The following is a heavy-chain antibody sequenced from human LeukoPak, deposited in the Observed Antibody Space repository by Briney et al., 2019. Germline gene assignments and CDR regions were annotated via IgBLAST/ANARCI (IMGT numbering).Heavy chain of an antibody. CDR3: ARLRTPKTHISWFDP. V-gene: IGHV1-2*02. Sequence: ASVKVSCKASGYTFTGYYMHWVRQAPGQGLEWMGWINPNSGGTNYAQKFRGRVTMTRDTSISTAYMELSRLRSDDTAVYYCARLRTPKTHISWFDPWGQGTLVTVSS. CDR2: INPNSGGT. D-gene: IGHD2-2*01. J-gene: IGHJ5*02. CDR1: GYTFTGYY.